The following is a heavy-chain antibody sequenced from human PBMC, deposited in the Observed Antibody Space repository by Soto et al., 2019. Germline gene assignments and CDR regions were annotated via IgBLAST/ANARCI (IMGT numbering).Heavy chain of an antibody. D-gene: IGHD3-22*01. V-gene: IGHV1-3*01. CDR3: ARERDYYDSSGSWRDSDFDY. CDR1: GYTFSNFA. Sequence: AAVKVSCKASGYTFSNFAMHWVRQAPGQRLEWMGWINAGNWNTKYSQKFQGRVTITRDTSASTAYMELNSLRAEDTAVYYCARERDYYDSSGSWRDSDFDYWGQGTQVTVSS. J-gene: IGHJ4*02. CDR2: INAGNWNT.